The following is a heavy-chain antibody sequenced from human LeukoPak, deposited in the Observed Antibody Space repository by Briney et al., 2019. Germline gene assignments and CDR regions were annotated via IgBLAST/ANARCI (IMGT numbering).Heavy chain of an antibody. V-gene: IGHV4-30-2*06. CDR2: IFRSGTT. CDR3: ARGKLRGKLAGVPAYDY. J-gene: IGHJ4*02. CDR1: GVSITSGGYS. D-gene: IGHD1-14*01. Sequence: ASETLSLTCAVSGVSITSGGYSWSWIRQSPQKGLEWIGYIFRSGTTYYNPSLKSRVTISVDTSKNQFSLKLSSVTAADTAVYYCARGKLRGKLAGVPAYDYWGQGTLVTVSS.